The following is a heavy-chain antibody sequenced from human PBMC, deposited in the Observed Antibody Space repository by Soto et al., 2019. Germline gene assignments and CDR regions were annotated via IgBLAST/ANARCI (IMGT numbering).Heavy chain of an antibody. CDR3: AKDPRVTIFGVADT. J-gene: IGHJ5*02. V-gene: IGHV3-23*01. CDR2: ISGSGGST. CDR1: GFTFSSYA. Sequence: PGVSLRLSWVASGFTFSSYAMSWVRQAPGKGLEWVSAISGSGGSTYYADSVKGRFTISRDNSKNTLYLQMNRLRAEDTAVYYCAKDPRVTIFGVADTWGKGPLVTVSS. D-gene: IGHD3-3*01.